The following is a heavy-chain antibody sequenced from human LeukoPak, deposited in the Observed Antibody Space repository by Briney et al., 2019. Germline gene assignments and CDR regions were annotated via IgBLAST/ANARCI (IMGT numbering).Heavy chain of an antibody. J-gene: IGHJ3*02. V-gene: IGHV3-23*01. CDR2: ISGSGGST. D-gene: IGHD3-10*01. Sequence: GGSLRLSCAASGFTFSSYGMSWVRQAPGKGLEWVSAISGSGGSTYYADSVKGRFTISRDNSKNTLYLQMNSLRAEDTAVYYCASMSSVLLWFGESGADAFDIWGQGTMVTVSS. CDR3: ASMSSVLLWFGESGADAFDI. CDR1: GFTFSSYG.